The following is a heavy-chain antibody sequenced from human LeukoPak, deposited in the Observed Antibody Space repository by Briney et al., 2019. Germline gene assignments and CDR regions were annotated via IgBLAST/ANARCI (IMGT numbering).Heavy chain of an antibody. CDR3: AKARIAAAGTGAFDV. CDR1: GFPVSSYG. D-gene: IGHD6-13*01. J-gene: IGHJ3*01. Sequence: QRGGSLRLSCAASGFPVSSYGMTWVRLAPGKGLERVSAFSATDGSAQYAESVKGRFTISRDNSKNSLYLQMNSLRDEDTAVYYCAKARIAAAGTGAFDVWGQGTMVTVSS. CDR2: FSATDGSA. V-gene: IGHV3-23*01.